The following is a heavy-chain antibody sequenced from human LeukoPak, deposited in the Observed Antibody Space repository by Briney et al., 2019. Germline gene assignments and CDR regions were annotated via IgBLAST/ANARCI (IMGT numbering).Heavy chain of an antibody. Sequence: SETLSLTCTVSGGSISSYYWSWIRQPPGKGLEWIGYIYYSGSTNYNPSLKSRVTISVDTSKNQFSLKLSSVTAADTAVYYCARASYYDYVWGSTTDFDYWGQGTLVTVSS. J-gene: IGHJ4*02. CDR2: IYYSGST. D-gene: IGHD3-16*01. CDR1: GGSISSYY. V-gene: IGHV4-59*08. CDR3: ARASYYDYVWGSTTDFDY.